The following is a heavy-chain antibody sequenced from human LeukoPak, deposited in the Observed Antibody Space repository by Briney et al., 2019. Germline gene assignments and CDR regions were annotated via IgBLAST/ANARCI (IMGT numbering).Heavy chain of an antibody. Sequence: SVKVSCKASGGSFSRNAISWVRQAPGQGLEWMGRFIPMVGLATYAQKFQGRVTITEDRSTSTAYMELSSLRSEDTAVYYCARIQAVGVPVAIDAYYSYGMDVWGQGTAVSVSS. CDR2: FIPMVGLA. J-gene: IGHJ6*02. D-gene: IGHD2-2*02. CDR1: GGSFSRNA. V-gene: IGHV1-69*04. CDR3: ARIQAVGVPVAIDAYYSYGMDV.